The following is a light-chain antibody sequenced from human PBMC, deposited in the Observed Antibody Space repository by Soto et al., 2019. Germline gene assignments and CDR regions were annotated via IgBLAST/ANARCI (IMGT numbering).Light chain of an antibody. V-gene: IGKV3-15*01. Sequence: VVTQSPATLSVFPGETATLSCRASQSVSSDLAWYQQRPGQAPRLLRYGASTRATGIPARFRGSGSGTEFRLTISSLQFEDFAAYYCQQYNTWHPKMAFGRGTKVEIK. J-gene: IGKJ1*01. CDR2: GAS. CDR3: QQYNTWHPKMA. CDR1: QSVSSD.